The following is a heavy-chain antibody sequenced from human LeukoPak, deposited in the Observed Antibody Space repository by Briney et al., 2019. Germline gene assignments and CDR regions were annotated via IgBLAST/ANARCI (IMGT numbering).Heavy chain of an antibody. J-gene: IGHJ6*02. D-gene: IGHD6-13*01. CDR3: ARGSSIAAAGDYYYYGMDV. Sequence: GGSLRLSCAASGFTFSSYWMSRVRQAPGKGLEWVANIKQDGSEKYYVDSVKGRFTISRDNTKNSLYLQMNSLRAEDTAVYYCARGSSIAAAGDYYYYGMDVWGQGTTVTVSS. CDR1: GFTFSSYW. CDR2: IKQDGSEK. V-gene: IGHV3-7*01.